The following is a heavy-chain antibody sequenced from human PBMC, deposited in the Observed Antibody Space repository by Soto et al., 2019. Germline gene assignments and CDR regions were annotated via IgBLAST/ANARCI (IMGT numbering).Heavy chain of an antibody. CDR3: ARDVDSSGYCSLDY. J-gene: IGHJ4*02. Sequence: GGSLRLSCAASGFTFSSYAMHWVRQAPGKGLEWVAVISYDGSNKYYADSVKGRFTISRDNSKNTLYLQMNSLRAEDTAVYYCARDVDSSGYCSLDYWGQGTLVTGSS. CDR1: GFTFSSYA. D-gene: IGHD3-22*01. V-gene: IGHV3-30-3*01. CDR2: ISYDGSNK.